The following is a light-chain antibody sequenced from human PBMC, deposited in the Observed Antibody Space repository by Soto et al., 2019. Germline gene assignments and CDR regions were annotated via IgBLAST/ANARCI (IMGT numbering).Light chain of an antibody. J-gene: IGKJ1*01. CDR1: QSFNSIY. V-gene: IGKV3-20*01. CDR3: QQYGSSPRT. CDR2: GAS. Sequence: EIVFTQSPSTLSLSPGERATLSCRASQSFNSIYLAWYQQKPGQAPRLLIYGASSRATGIPDRFSGSGSGTDFTLTISRLEPEDFAVYFCQQYGSSPRTFGQGTKVDIK.